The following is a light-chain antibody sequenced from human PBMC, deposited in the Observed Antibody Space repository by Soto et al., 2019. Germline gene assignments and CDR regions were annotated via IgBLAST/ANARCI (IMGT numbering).Light chain of an antibody. J-gene: IGKJ1*01. Sequence: DIQMTQSHSTLSPSVGDRVTITCRAGQSISSWLAWYQQKPGEAPKLLIYDASSLASGVASRFRGSGSGSEFTLTINSLQAEDFAIYYCQQYNRYLTWGQGTKVDIK. CDR2: DAS. CDR1: QSISSW. V-gene: IGKV1-5*01. CDR3: QQYNRYLT.